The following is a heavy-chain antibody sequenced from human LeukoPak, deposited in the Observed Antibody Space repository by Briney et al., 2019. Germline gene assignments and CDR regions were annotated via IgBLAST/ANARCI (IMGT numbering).Heavy chain of an antibody. V-gene: IGHV4-34*01. CDR3: ARAWGAIDY. D-gene: IGHD3-16*01. CDR2: INHSGST. Sequence: PSETLSLTCAVYGGSFSGYYWSWIRQPPGKGLEWIGEINHSGSTNYNPSLKSRVTVSVDTSKNQFSLKLSSVTAADTAVYYCARAWGAIDYWGQGTLVTVSS. J-gene: IGHJ4*02. CDR1: GGSFSGYY.